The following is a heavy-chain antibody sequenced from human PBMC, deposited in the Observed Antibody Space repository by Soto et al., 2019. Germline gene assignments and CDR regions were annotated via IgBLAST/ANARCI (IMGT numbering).Heavy chain of an antibody. V-gene: IGHV4-4*02. Sequence: SETLSLTCAVSGGSISSGNWWSWVRQPPGKGLEWIGEIYHSGSTNYNPSLKSRVTISVDKSKNQFSLKLSSVTAADTAVYYCARHDYYGXGSYYTASYYXYGMDVWGQXTTVT. CDR1: GGSISSGNW. J-gene: IGHJ6*02. CDR2: IYHSGST. D-gene: IGHD3-10*01. CDR3: ARHDYYGXGSYYTASYYXYGMDV.